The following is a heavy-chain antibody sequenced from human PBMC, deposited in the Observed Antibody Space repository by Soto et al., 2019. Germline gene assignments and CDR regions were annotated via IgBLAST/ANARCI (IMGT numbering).Heavy chain of an antibody. CDR1: GGSLSDYF. Sequence: QVQLQQWGAGLLKPSETLSLTCVVSGGSLSDYFWSWIRQPPGMALEWIGEINHLGSINYNPSLKSRVTMSVDTSKNQFSLTLNSVTAADTATYYCAGGGISHWAYFYYMDVWDRGTTVTVSS. CDR3: AGGGISHWAYFYYMDV. D-gene: IGHD2-21*01. V-gene: IGHV4-34*01. CDR2: INHLGSI. J-gene: IGHJ6*03.